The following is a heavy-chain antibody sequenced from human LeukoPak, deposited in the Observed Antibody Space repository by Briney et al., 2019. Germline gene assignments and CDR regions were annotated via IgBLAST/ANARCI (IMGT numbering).Heavy chain of an antibody. CDR3: ARSRLTPDGVNWYFDL. V-gene: IGHV4-30-4*08. Sequence: PSQTLSPTCTVAGGSISSGDYYWSWIRQPPGKGLEWIGYIYYSGSTYYNPSLKSRVTISVDTSKNQFSLKLSSVTAADTAVYYCARSRLTPDGVNWYFDLWGRGTLVTVSS. J-gene: IGHJ2*01. CDR1: GGSISSGDYY. CDR2: IYYSGST. D-gene: IGHD3-10*01.